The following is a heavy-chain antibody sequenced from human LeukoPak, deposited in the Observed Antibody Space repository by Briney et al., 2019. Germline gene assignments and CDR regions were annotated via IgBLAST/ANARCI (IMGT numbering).Heavy chain of an antibody. CDR3: ARHDCITTTCYYFYGMDV. V-gene: IGHV4-39*01. CDR1: GGSISSSSHY. Sequence: PSETLSLTCTVSGGSISSSSHYWGWIRQPPGKGPEWIGSIYYSGSTYYSPSLKSRVTISVDTSKNQFSLKLSSVTATDTAVYYCARHDCITTTCYYFYGMDVWGQGTTVTVSS. CDR2: IYYSGST. D-gene: IGHD2-2*01. J-gene: IGHJ6*02.